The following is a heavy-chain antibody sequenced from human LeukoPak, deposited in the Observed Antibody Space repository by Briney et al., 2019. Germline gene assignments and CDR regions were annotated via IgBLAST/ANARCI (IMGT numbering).Heavy chain of an antibody. J-gene: IGHJ4*02. CDR2: IRYDGSNK. CDR3: AKVSSSERYYFDY. V-gene: IGHV3-30*02. D-gene: IGHD6-6*01. Sequence: GGSLRLSCAASGFTFSSYGMHWVRQAPGKGLEGVAFIRYDGSNKYYADSVKGRFTISRDNSKNTLYLQMDSLRAEDTAVYYCAKVSSSERYYFDYWGQGTLVTVSS. CDR1: GFTFSSYG.